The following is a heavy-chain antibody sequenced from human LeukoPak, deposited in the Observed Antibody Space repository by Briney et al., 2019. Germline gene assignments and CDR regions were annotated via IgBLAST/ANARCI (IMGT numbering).Heavy chain of an antibody. Sequence: PSETLSLTCNVSGASIRNSNYYWGWIRQPAGKGLEWIGRIYTSGSTNYNPSLKSRVTMSVDTSKNQFSLKLSSVTAADTAVYYCATQDLLRYWDELVGDYWGQGTLVTVSS. CDR3: ATQDLLRYWDELVGDY. V-gene: IGHV4-61*02. CDR2: IYTSGST. CDR1: GASIRNSNYY. D-gene: IGHD3-9*01. J-gene: IGHJ4*02.